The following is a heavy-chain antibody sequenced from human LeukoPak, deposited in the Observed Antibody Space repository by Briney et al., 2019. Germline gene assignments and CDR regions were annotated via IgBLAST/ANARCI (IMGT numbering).Heavy chain of an antibody. CDR1: GYTLTELS. J-gene: IGHJ6*02. D-gene: IGHD6-19*01. CDR3: ATPPAGYSYYYYGMDV. CDR2: FDPEDGET. V-gene: IGHV1-24*01. Sequence: ASVKVSCKVSGYTLTELSMHWVRQAPGKGLEWMGGFDPEDGETIYAQKFQGRVTMTEDTSTDTAHMELSSLRSEDTAVYYCATPPAGYSYYYYGMDVWGQGTTVTVSS.